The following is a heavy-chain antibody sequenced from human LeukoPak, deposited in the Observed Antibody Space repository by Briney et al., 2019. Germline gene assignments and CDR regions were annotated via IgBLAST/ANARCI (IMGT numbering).Heavy chain of an antibody. CDR1: GGTFSSYA. V-gene: IGHV1-69*13. CDR2: IIPIFGTA. D-gene: IGHD3-10*01. Sequence: GASVKVSCKASGGTFSSYAISWVRQASGQGLEWMGGIIPIFGTANYAQKFQGRVTITADESTSTAYMELSSLRSEDTAVYYCARDRGFGELYYFDYWGQGTLVTVSS. J-gene: IGHJ4*02. CDR3: ARDRGFGELYYFDY.